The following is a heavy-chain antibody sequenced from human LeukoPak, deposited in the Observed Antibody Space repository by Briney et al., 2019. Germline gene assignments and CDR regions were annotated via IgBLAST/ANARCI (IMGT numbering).Heavy chain of an antibody. J-gene: IGHJ6*02. CDR2: MNPNSGNT. CDR3: ARGDVDIVVVPAATRYYGMDV. Sequence: ASVTVSCTASGYTFTSYDINWVRQATGQGLEWMGWMNPNSGNTGYAQKFQGRVTMTRNTSISTAYMELSSLRSEDTAVYYCARGDVDIVVVPAATRYYGMDVWGQGTTVTVSS. D-gene: IGHD2-2*01. V-gene: IGHV1-8*01. CDR1: GYTFTSYD.